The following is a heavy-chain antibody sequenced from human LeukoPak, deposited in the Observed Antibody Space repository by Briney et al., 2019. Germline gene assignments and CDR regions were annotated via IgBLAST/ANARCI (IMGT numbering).Heavy chain of an antibody. J-gene: IGHJ4*02. CDR2: INHSGST. Sequence: SETLSLTCAVYGGSFSGYYWSWIRQPPGKGLEWIGEINHSGSTNYNPSLKSRVTISVDTSKNQFSLKLSSVTAADTAVYYCARLRNNYDYVWGSYRYPDYWGQGTLVTVSS. V-gene: IGHV4-34*01. D-gene: IGHD3-16*02. CDR3: ARLRNNYDYVWGSYRYPDY. CDR1: GGSFSGYY.